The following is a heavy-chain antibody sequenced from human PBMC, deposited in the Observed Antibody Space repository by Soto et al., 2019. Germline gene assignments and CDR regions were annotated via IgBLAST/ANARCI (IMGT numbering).Heavy chain of an antibody. CDR3: ARTRDNNINYYYALDV. D-gene: IGHD1-20*01. CDR2: VYYSGIT. V-gene: IGHV4-61*01. J-gene: IGHJ6*02. CDR1: GASVSSPTHY. Sequence: SETLSLTCTVSGASVSSPTHYWNWIRQSPGKGLEWIGFVYYSGITNYSPSLKSRVTISLDTSKDQFSLRLTSVTAADTAVYYCARTRDNNINYYYALDVWGQGTTVRVYS.